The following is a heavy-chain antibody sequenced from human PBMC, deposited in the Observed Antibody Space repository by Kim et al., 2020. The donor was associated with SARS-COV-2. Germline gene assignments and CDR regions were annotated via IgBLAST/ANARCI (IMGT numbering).Heavy chain of an antibody. Sequence: GESLKISCEGSGYSFTSYWLGWVRQMPGKDLEWMGVIFPADSDTRYSPSFQGQVTISADKSISTAYLQWSGLKASDTAMYYCARIGDSSVYFYYFDYWGQGTLVTVSS. V-gene: IGHV5-51*01. CDR2: IFPADSDT. CDR3: ARIGDSSVYFYYFDY. D-gene: IGHD3-22*01. CDR1: GYSFTSYW. J-gene: IGHJ4*02.